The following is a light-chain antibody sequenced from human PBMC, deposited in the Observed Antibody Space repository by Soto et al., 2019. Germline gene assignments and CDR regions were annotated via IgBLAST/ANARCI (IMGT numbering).Light chain of an antibody. CDR3: MQALQSPYT. CDR1: QSLLHSNGYNY. Sequence: DIVMTQSPLSLPVNPGEPASISCRSSQSLLHSNGYNYLDWYLQKPGQSPQLLISLGSNRASGVPARFSGSGSATDFTLNIARVEAEDFGVYYGMQALQSPYTFGQGTKLEIK. J-gene: IGKJ2*01. CDR2: LGS. V-gene: IGKV2-28*01.